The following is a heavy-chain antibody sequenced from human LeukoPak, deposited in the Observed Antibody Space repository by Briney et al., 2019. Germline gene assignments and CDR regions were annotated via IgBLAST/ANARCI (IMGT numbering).Heavy chain of an antibody. V-gene: IGHV3-23*01. Sequence: ETLSLTCTVSGGSISSGDYYWSWVRQAPGKGLGWVSGISGAGGSTYYADSVKGRFTISRDNSKDTLYLQMNSLRAEDTAIYYCVKLRTGTATNFDYWGQGTLVTVSS. D-gene: IGHD1-1*01. J-gene: IGHJ4*02. CDR1: GGSISSGDYY. CDR2: ISGAGGST. CDR3: VKLRTGTATNFDY.